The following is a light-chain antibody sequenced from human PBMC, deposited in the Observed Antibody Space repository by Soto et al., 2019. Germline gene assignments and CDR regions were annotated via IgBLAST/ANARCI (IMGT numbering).Light chain of an antibody. CDR3: QQSYSTLYT. Sequence: DIQMTQSPSSLSASVGDRVTITCRASQSISNYLNWYQQKPGKAPNLLIYAASTLQSGVPSRFSGGGSGTDFTLTISSLQPEDFATYFCQQSYSTLYTFGQGTKLEIK. V-gene: IGKV1-39*01. J-gene: IGKJ2*01. CDR1: QSISNY. CDR2: AAS.